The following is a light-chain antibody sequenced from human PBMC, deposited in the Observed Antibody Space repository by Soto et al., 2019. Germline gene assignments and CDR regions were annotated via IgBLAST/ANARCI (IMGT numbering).Light chain of an antibody. V-gene: IGKV1-39*01. Sequence: DIQMTQSPSSLSASVGDRVTITCRASQSISSYLNWYQQKPGKAPKLLIYAASSLQSGVPSRFSGSGSGTDFTLTISSLLSEDFAVYYCHQYYKWPLTFGGGTKVDIK. CDR2: AAS. CDR3: HQYYKWPLT. CDR1: QSISSY. J-gene: IGKJ4*01.